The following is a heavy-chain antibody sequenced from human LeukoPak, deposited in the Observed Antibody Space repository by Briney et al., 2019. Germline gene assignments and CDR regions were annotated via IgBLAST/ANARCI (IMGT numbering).Heavy chain of an antibody. V-gene: IGHV3-30*03. J-gene: IGHJ3*02. CDR1: GFTFSSYG. CDR2: ISYDGSNK. CDR3: TLGLRYFDWLLSLDAFDI. D-gene: IGHD3-9*01. Sequence: PGRSLRLSCAASGFTFSSYGMHWVRQAPGKGLEWVAVISYDGSNKYYADSVKGRFTISRDNSKNTLYLQMNSLRAEDTAVYYATLGLRYFDWLLSLDAFDIWGQGTMVTVSS.